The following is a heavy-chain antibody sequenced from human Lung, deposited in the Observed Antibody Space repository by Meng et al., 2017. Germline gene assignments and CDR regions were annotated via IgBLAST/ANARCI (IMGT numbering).Heavy chain of an antibody. Sequence: QVHLVQSRLEVKKPGASVKVSCKASGYTFTTYGISWLRQAPGQGLDWMGWIDPGNGNRDFAEKFQDRLTMSNDTSSSTVYMELTRLTSDDTAVYYCARDRQWLFDYWGQGAPVTVSS. D-gene: IGHD6-19*01. CDR2: IDPGNGNR. J-gene: IGHJ4*02. V-gene: IGHV1-18*01. CDR3: ARDRQWLFDY. CDR1: GYTFTTYG.